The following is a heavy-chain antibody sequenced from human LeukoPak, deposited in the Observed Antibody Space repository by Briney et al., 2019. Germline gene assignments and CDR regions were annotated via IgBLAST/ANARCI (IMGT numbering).Heavy chain of an antibody. CDR2: INSDGSST. CDR1: GFTFSSYW. V-gene: IGHV3-74*01. CDR3: ARGRQPTSKYYFDY. J-gene: IGHJ4*02. Sequence: EGSLRLSCAASGFTFSSYWMHWVRQAPGKGLVWVSRINSDGSSTSYADSVKGRFTISRDNAKNTLYLQMNSLRAEDTAVYYCARGRQPTSKYYFDYWGQGTLVTVSS. D-gene: IGHD6-13*01.